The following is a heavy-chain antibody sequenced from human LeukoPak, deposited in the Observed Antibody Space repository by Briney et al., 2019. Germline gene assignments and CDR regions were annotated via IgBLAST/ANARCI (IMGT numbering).Heavy chain of an antibody. J-gene: IGHJ6*03. CDR1: GYTFTSYG. D-gene: IGHD2-2*01. CDR3: ARSNSYCSSTSCSRYYYYYMDV. Sequence: ASVKVSCKASGYTFTSYGISWVRQAPGQGLEWMGWISAYNGNTNYAQKLQGRVTMTTDTSTSTAYMELRSLRSDDTAVYYCARSNSYCSSTSCSRYYYYYMDVWGKGTTVTVSS. V-gene: IGHV1-18*01. CDR2: ISAYNGNT.